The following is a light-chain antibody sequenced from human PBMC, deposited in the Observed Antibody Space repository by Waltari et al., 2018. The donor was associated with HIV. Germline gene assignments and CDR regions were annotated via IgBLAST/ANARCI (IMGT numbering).Light chain of an antibody. Sequence: QSVLTQPPSASGTPGQRVTISCSGSSSNIGSNYVSWYQQLPGTAPKLLIYRNNQRPSGVPDRFSGSKSGTSASLAISGLRSEDEAGYYCAAWDDSLSGWVFGGGTKLTVL. CDR2: RNN. V-gene: IGLV1-47*01. J-gene: IGLJ3*02. CDR3: AAWDDSLSGWV. CDR1: SSNIGSNY.